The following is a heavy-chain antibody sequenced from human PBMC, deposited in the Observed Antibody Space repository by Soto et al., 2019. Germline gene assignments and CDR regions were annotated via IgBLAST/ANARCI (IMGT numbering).Heavy chain of an antibody. Sequence: PGESLKISCQGSGYAFSSYWIAWVRQMPGKGLEWMGIIYPGDSDTRYSPSFQGQVTISVDKSITTAYLQWSSLKASDTAMYYCARVRWELLAWPEESFDPWGQGTLVTVS. V-gene: IGHV5-51*01. J-gene: IGHJ5*02. CDR3: ARVRWELLAWPEESFDP. CDR2: IYPGDSDT. CDR1: GYAFSSYW. D-gene: IGHD1-26*01.